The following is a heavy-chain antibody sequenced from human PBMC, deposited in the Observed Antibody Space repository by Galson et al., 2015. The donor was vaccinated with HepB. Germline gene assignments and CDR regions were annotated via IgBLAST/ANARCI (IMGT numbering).Heavy chain of an antibody. Sequence: SLRLSCAFSAFPCDDFAMHWVRQTPGKGLEWVSGLYCKTGGTGYADSVSGRFTVSRANAQKFLFLQMNSLRVEDTALYYCLRETSPGGADVWGQGTAVTVSS. CDR1: AFPCDDFA. J-gene: IGHJ6*02. CDR2: LYCKTGGT. D-gene: IGHD4-17*01. V-gene: IGHV3-9*01. CDR3: LRETSPGGADV.